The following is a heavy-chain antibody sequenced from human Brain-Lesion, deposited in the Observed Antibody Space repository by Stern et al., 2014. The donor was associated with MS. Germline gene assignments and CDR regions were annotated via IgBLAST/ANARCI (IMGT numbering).Heavy chain of an antibody. J-gene: IGHJ5*02. V-gene: IGHV3-7*01. D-gene: IGHD2-15*01. CDR3: ARGSDT. Sequence: EVQLVESGGGLVQPGGSLRLSCAASGFTFSSYWMNWVRQAPGQGLEWVANIKEDGIETYYVDSVKGRFTISRDNAKNSLYLQMNSLRAEDTAVYYCARGSDTWGQGTLVTVSS. CDR2: IKEDGIET. CDR1: GFTFSSYW.